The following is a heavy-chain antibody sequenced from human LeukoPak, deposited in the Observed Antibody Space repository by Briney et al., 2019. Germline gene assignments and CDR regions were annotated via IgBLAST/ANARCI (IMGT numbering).Heavy chain of an antibody. CDR3: ARQTPYYYGSGTLRFDP. CDR2: ICPGDSDT. Sequence: GESLKISCKGSGYIFTSYWIGWVRQMPGKGLEWMGIICPGDSDTRYSLSFQGQVTISADKSISTAYLQWSSLKASDTAMYYCARQTPYYYGSGTLRFDPWGQGTLVTVSS. CDR1: GYIFTSYW. D-gene: IGHD3-10*01. V-gene: IGHV5-51*01. J-gene: IGHJ5*02.